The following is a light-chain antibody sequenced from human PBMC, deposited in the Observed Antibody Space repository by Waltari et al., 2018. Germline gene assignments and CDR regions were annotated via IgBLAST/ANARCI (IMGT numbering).Light chain of an antibody. CDR3: QSYDNTLSGTRV. CDR1: SSNIGTGYD. CDR2: GNT. Sequence: QSVLTQPPSVSGAPGQRVTISCTGSSSNIGTGYDVHWYQQLPGPAPKLLIYGNTNRPSGVPDRFSGSKSGPSASLAITGLQAEDEADYYCQSYDNTLSGTRVFGGGTKLTVL. V-gene: IGLV1-40*01. J-gene: IGLJ2*01.